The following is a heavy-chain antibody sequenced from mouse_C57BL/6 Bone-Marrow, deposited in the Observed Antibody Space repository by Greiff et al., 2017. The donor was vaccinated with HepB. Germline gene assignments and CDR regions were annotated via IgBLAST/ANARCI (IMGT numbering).Heavy chain of an antibody. V-gene: IGHV1-7*01. Sequence: VQLVESGAELAKPGASVKLSCKASGYTFTSYWMHWVKQRPGQGLEWIGYINPSSGYTKYNQKFKDKATLTADKSSSTSYMQLSSLTYEDSAVYYCARSLGNPYWYFDVWGTGTTVTVSS. D-gene: IGHD2-1*01. CDR3: ARSLGNPYWYFDV. CDR2: INPSSGYT. CDR1: GYTFTSYW. J-gene: IGHJ1*03.